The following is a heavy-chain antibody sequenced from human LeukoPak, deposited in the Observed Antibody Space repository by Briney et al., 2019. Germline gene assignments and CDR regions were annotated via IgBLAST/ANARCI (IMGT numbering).Heavy chain of an antibody. CDR1: GGSISSSSYY. V-gene: IGHV4-39*07. CDR3: ARVDYSGNYYGSGSYLYYFDY. Sequence: PSETLSLTCIVSGGSISSSSYYWGWIRQPPGKGLEWIGNIYYSGSSYYNPSLKSRVTISVDTSKNQFSLKLSSVTAADTAVYYCARVDYSGNYYGSGSYLYYFDYWGQGTLVTVSS. CDR2: IYYSGSS. D-gene: IGHD3-10*01. J-gene: IGHJ4*02.